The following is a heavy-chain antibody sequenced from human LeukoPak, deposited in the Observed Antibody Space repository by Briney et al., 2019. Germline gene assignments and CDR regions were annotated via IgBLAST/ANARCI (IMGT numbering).Heavy chain of an antibody. J-gene: IGHJ4*02. D-gene: IGHD1-1*01. CDR2: IYYSGSP. CDR1: GGSISNNNYY. CDR3: ATWRTAKTGFDY. Sequence: PSETLSLTCTVSGGSISNNNYYWAWIRQPPGKGLECIGSIYYSGSPYYNPSLKSRVTISVDTSKNQFSLRLSSVTAADTAVYYCATWRTAKTGFDYWGQGTLVTVSS. V-gene: IGHV4-39*01.